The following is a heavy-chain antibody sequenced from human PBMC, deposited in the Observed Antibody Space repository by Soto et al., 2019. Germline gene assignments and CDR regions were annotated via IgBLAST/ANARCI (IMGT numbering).Heavy chain of an antibody. J-gene: IGHJ4*02. CDR2: VSSDGTNK. CDR1: GFTFTTYA. CDR3: ARDPDGGQWLFNY. D-gene: IGHD6-19*01. V-gene: IGHV3-30*12. Sequence: GGGLRLSCSASGFTFTTYAMNWVRPAPGQGLEWVAMVSSDGTNKNYADSVKGRFTVSRDNSKNTLWLQMDSLRAEDTAVYYCARDPDGGQWLFNYWGQGSLVTVSS.